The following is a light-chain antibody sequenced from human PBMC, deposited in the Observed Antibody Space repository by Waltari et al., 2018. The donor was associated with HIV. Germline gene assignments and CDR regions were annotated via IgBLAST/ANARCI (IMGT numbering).Light chain of an antibody. CDR1: KLGDKN. Sequence: SYELTQPPSMSVSPGQTASITCSGAKLGDKNVCWYQQRPGQSPVMVIYQDSERPSGVPERFSGSNSGNTATLTISGTQPLDEADYYCQVWDNNTAVFGGGTKLTVL. V-gene: IGLV3-1*01. CDR2: QDS. J-gene: IGLJ2*01. CDR3: QVWDNNTAV.